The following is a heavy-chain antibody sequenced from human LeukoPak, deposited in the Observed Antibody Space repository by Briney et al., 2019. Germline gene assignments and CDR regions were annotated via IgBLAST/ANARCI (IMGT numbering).Heavy chain of an antibody. CDR1: GFTFSNYA. CDR2: ISGSGGST. CDR3: EANCGGNCPFDY. J-gene: IGHJ4*02. Sequence: GGSLRLSCAASGFTFSNYAMNWVRQAPGKGLEWVSAISGSGGSTYYADSVKGRFTISRGNSRNTLYLQMNSLRAEDTAVYYCEANCGGNCPFDYWGQGTLVTVSS. V-gene: IGHV3-23*01. D-gene: IGHD2-21*02.